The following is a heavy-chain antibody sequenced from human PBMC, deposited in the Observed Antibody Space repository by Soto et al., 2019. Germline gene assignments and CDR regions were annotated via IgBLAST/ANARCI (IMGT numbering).Heavy chain of an antibody. D-gene: IGHD3-22*01. Sequence: SGKVSCKASGGTFSSYAISWVRQAPGQGLEWMGGIIPIFGTANYAQKFQGRVTITADESTSTAYMELSSLRSEDTAVYYCARADEVYYDSSGYLGAFDIWGQGTMVTVSS. CDR3: ARADEVYYDSSGYLGAFDI. J-gene: IGHJ3*02. V-gene: IGHV1-69*13. CDR1: GGTFSSYA. CDR2: IIPIFGTA.